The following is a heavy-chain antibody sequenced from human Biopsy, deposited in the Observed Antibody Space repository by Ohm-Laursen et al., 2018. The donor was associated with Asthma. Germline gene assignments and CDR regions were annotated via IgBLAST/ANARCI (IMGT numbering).Heavy chain of an antibody. V-gene: IGHV4-30-4*01. CDR1: GGSISSGAYY. CDR2: IYYIVST. J-gene: IGHJ4*02. Sequence: SHTLSLTCTVSGGSISSGAYYWSSVRQPPGRVLEWVGYIYYIVSTYYNPSLKSRVAIALDTSKNQHSLKRSTVTAADTDVYFCARRGGVRRYFDYWGQGTLVTVSS. CDR3: ARRGGVRRYFDY. D-gene: IGHD3-16*01.